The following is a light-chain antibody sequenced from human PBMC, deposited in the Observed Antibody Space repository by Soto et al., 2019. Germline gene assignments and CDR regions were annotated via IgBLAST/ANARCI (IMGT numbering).Light chain of an antibody. CDR2: RNN. J-gene: IGLJ1*01. Sequence: QSVLTQPPSASGTPGQRVTISCSGSSSNIGSNYVYWYQQLPGTAPKLLIYRNNQRPSGVPDRFSGSKSGTSASLAISGLRSEDEADYYCSSYTSSSTDYVFGTGTKLTVL. CDR3: SSYTSSSTDYV. V-gene: IGLV1-47*01. CDR1: SSNIGSNY.